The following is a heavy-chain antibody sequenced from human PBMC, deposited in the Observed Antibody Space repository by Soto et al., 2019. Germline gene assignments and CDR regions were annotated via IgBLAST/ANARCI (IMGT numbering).Heavy chain of an antibody. D-gene: IGHD3-3*01. CDR2: VSFDGSHK. CDR1: GFTFISYA. CDR3: AKLGDAVSGYFDF. J-gene: IGHJ5*01. V-gene: IGHV3-30*18. Sequence: PGGSLRLSCAASGFTFISYAIHWVRQAPGKGLEWVADVSFDGSHKTYAVPVRGRFTISRDNSKKTVYLQMNSLRAEDTALYYCAKLGDAVSGYFDFWGQGTQVTVSS.